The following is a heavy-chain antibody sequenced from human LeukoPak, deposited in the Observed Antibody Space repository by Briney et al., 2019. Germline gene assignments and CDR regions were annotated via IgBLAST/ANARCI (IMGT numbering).Heavy chain of an antibody. V-gene: IGHV3-30*18. J-gene: IGHJ4*02. CDR1: GFTFSSYA. D-gene: IGHD3-10*01. CDR2: ISYDGSNK. CDR3: AKEFEEKEVHFDY. Sequence: PGGSLRLSCAASGFTFSSYAMSWVRQAPGKGLEWVAVISYDGSNKYYADSVKGRFTISRDNSKNTLYLQMNSLRAEDTAVYYCAKEFEEKEVHFDYWGQGTLVTVSS.